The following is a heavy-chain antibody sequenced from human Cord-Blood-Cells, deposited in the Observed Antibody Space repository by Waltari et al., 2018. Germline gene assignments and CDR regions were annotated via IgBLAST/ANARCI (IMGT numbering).Heavy chain of an antibody. D-gene: IGHD3-22*01. V-gene: IGHV3-15*01. CDR3: TTDGYDSSGYSY. CDR1: GFTFSNAW. CDR2: IKSKTDGGTT. Sequence: EVQLVESGGGLVKPGGSLRLSCAASGFTFSNAWMSWVRQAPGKGLEWVGRIKSKTDGGTTDYAAPVKGRFTISRDDSKNTLYLQMNSLTTEDTSVYYCTTDGYDSSGYSYWGQGTLVTVSS. J-gene: IGHJ4*02.